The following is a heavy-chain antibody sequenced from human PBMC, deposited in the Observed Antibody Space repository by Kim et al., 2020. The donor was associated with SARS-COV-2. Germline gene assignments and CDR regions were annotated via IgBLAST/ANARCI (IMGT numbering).Heavy chain of an antibody. V-gene: IGHV3-23*01. CDR3: AKLLAVAGEGDY. J-gene: IGHJ4*02. Sequence: YYADSVKGRFTTSRDNSKNTLYLQMNSLRAEDTAVYYCAKLLAVAGEGDYWGQGTLVTVSS. D-gene: IGHD6-19*01.